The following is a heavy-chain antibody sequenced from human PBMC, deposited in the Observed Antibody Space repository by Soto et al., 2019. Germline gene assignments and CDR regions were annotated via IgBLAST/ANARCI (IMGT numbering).Heavy chain of an antibody. D-gene: IGHD2-15*01. CDR2: IRVSGDT. V-gene: IGHV4-30-4*01. CDR3: VRDTSWSRPY. Sequence: SETLSLTCTVSGVSISSGGHYWSWIRQPPGKGLEWVGYIRVSGDTFYNPSLEGRVSMSVDTSNNQFSLDLTSVTAADTAVYYCVRDTSWSRPYWGQGTLVTVSS. CDR1: GVSISSGGHY. J-gene: IGHJ4*02.